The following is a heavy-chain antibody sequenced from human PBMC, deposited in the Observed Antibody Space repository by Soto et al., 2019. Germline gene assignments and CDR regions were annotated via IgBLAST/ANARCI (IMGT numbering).Heavy chain of an antibody. CDR2: ISSTTNYI. CDR3: VTRFTAVATARFDY. CDR1: GFTFTRYS. J-gene: IGHJ4*02. V-gene: IGHV3-21*03. Sequence: PGGSLRLSCAASGFTFTRYSMNWVRQAPGKGLEWVSSISSTTNYIYYADSMKGRFTVSRDNAKNTVYLQMNGLEIEDTGMYYCVTRFTAVATARFDYWGQGTLVTVSS. D-gene: IGHD2-21*02.